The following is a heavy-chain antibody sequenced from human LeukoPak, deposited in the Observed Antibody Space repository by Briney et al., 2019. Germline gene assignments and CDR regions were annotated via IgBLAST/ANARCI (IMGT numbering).Heavy chain of an antibody. CDR3: AGPGAARLDY. V-gene: IGHV4-34*01. D-gene: IGHD6-6*01. CDR1: GGSISSYY. CDR2: INHRGNT. Sequence: SETLSLTCTVSGGSISSYYWSWIRQPPGKGLEWIGEINHRGNTNYNPSLKSRVTISVDTSKNQLSLKLSSMTVADTAVYYCAGPGAARLDYWGQGTVVTVSP. J-gene: IGHJ4*02.